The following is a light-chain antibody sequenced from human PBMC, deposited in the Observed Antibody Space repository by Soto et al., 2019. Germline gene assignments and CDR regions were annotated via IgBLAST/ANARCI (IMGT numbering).Light chain of an antibody. CDR2: GNS. V-gene: IGLV1-40*01. J-gene: IGLJ2*01. CDR1: SSNIGAGYD. Sequence: QSVLTQPPSVSGAPGQRVTISCTGSSSNIGAGYDVHWYQQLPGTAPKLLIYGNSKRPSGVPDRFSGSKSGTSASLAITGLQAEDEADYSCQSYDSSLSGPVVFGGGTKVTVL. CDR3: QSYDSSLSGPVV.